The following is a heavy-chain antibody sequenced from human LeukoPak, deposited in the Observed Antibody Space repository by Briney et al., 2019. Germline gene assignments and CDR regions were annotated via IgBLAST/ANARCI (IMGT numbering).Heavy chain of an antibody. CDR3: APRMAARPGYSD. V-gene: IGHV1-24*01. D-gene: IGHD6-6*01. J-gene: IGHJ4*02. CDR2: FDPEDGET. Sequence: ASVKVSCKVSGYTLTELSMHWVRQAPGKGLEWMGGFDPEDGETIYAQKFQGRVTMTEDTSTDTAYMELSSLRSEDTAVYYCAPRMAARPGYSDWSQGTLVTVSS. CDR1: GYTLTELS.